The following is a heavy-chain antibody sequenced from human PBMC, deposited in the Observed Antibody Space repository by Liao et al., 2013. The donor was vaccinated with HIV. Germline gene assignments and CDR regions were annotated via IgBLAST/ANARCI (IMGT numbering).Heavy chain of an antibody. CDR2: MYSSGRT. D-gene: IGHD4/OR15-4a*01. CDR1: GGSISGSTFY. Sequence: QIQLQESGPGLVKPSETLSLTCSVSGGSISGSTFYWGWIRQAPGKGLEYIGNMYSSGRTNLNSSFKSRVTISMDTSQNQFSMKMTSVTATDTAVYYCAKSDYGMGNDRYSYFYTDVWGEGTTVTVSS. V-gene: IGHV4-39*07. CDR3: AKSDYGMGNDRYSYFYTDV. J-gene: IGHJ6*03.